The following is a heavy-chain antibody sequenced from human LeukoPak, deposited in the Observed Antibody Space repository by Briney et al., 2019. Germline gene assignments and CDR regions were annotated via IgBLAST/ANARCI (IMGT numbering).Heavy chain of an antibody. D-gene: IGHD3-22*01. Sequence: GGSLRLSCAASGFTFSSYAMHWVRQAPGKGLEWVAVISYDGSSKYYADSVRGRFIISRDNSKNTLYVQMNSLRAEDTAVYYCAGDPSRDYYDSSGNYYARRNWYFALWGRGTLVTVSS. CDR2: ISYDGSSK. CDR1: GFTFSSYA. V-gene: IGHV3-30-3*01. CDR3: AGDPSRDYYDSSGNYYARRNWYFAL. J-gene: IGHJ2*01.